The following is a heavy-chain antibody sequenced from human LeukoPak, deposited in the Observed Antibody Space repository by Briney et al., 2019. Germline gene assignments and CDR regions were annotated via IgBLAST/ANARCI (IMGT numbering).Heavy chain of an antibody. CDR3: AREEVTTVTVDY. V-gene: IGHV3-30*02. CDR2: IRYDGSNK. D-gene: IGHD4-11*01. CDR1: GITFSSYG. J-gene: IGHJ4*02. Sequence: GGSLRLSCAVSGITFSSYGMHWVRQAPGKWLEWVAFIRYDGSNKYYADSVKGRFTISRDNSKNTLYLQMNSLRGEDTAVYYCAREEVTTVTVDYWGQGTLVTVSS.